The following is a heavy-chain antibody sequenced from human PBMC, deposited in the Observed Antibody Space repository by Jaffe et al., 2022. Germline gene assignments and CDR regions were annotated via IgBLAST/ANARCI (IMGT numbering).Heavy chain of an antibody. Sequence: QVQLVQSGAEVKKPGSSVKVSCKASGGTFSSYAISWVRQAPGQGLEWMGGIIPIFGTANYAQKFQGRVTITADESTSTAYMELSSLRSEDTAVYYCARVGSPAYGSGSYYNREWGYYYYYMDVWGKGTTVTVSS. CDR2: IIPIFGTA. J-gene: IGHJ6*03. CDR3: ARVGSPAYGSGSYYNREWGYYYYYMDV. CDR1: GGTFSSYA. D-gene: IGHD3-10*01. V-gene: IGHV1-69*01.